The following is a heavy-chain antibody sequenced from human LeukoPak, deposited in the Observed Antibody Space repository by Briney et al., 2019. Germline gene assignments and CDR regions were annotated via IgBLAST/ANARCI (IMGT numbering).Heavy chain of an antibody. J-gene: IGHJ4*02. CDR2: INPSGGST. CDR3: ARDGSTGYSYGPTYYFDY. V-gene: IGHV1-46*01. D-gene: IGHD5-18*01. CDR1: GYTFPSYF. Sequence: ASVKVSCKASGYTFPSYFMHWVRQAPGQGLEWMGIINPSGGSTSYAQKFQGRVTMTRDTSTSTVYMELSSLRSEDTAVYYCARDGSTGYSYGPTYYFDYWGQGTLVTVSS.